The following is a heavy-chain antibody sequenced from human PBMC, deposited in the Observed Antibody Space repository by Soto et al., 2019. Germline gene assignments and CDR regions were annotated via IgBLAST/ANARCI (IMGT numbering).Heavy chain of an antibody. D-gene: IGHD2-2*01. Sequence: GGSLRLSCAASGFTFSSYGMHWVRQAPGKGLEWVAVIRNNSSNKYYADSVKGRFTISRDNAKNSLYLQMNSLRAEDTAVYYCARQPGYCSSTSCQYYFDYWGQGTLVTVSS. J-gene: IGHJ4*02. CDR2: IRNNSSNK. V-gene: IGHV3-33*01. CDR3: ARQPGYCSSTSCQYYFDY. CDR1: GFTFSSYG.